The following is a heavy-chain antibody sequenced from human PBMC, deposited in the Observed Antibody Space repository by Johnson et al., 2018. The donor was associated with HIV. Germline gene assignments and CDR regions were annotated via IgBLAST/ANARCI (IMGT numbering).Heavy chain of an antibody. J-gene: IGHJ3*02. Sequence: VRLVETGGGLIQPGPSPPLPCPPSRFTVRSNYSRLDRQAPVQVLAWLSAISCCASTYPADSVKGRFTISRDNSKNTLYLQMNSLRAEDTALYYCARDRCSSTTCLDAFDIWGQGTMVTVSS. CDR2: ISCCAST. V-gene: IGHV3-53*02. CDR3: ARDRCSSTTCLDAFDI. CDR1: RFTVRSNY. D-gene: IGHD2-2*01.